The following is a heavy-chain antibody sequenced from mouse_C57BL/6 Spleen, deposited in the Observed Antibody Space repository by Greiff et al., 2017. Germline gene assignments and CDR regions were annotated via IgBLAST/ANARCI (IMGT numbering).Heavy chain of an antibody. CDR3: ARSFITTVSDAMDY. D-gene: IGHD1-1*01. Sequence: VQLQQSGPELVKPGASVKISCKASGYAFSSSWMNWVKQRPGKGLEWIGRIYPGDGDTNYNGKFKGKATLTADKSSSTAYMQLSSLTSEDSAVYFCARSFITTVSDAMDYWGQGTSATVSS. CDR1: GYAFSSSW. CDR2: IYPGDGDT. V-gene: IGHV1-82*01. J-gene: IGHJ4*01.